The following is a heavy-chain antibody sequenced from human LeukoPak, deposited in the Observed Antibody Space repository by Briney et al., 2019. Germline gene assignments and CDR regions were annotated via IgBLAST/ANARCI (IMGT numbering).Heavy chain of an antibody. CDR1: GGSISSSSYY. V-gene: IGHV4-39*01. D-gene: IGHD3-10*01. CDR3: ARVGWFGELLPFQH. Sequence: SETLSLTCTVSGGSISSSSYYWGWIRQPPGKGLEWIGSIYYSGSTYYNPSLKSRVTISVDTPKNQFSLKLSSVTAADTAVYYCARVGWFGELLPFQHWGQGTLVTVSS. CDR2: IYYSGST. J-gene: IGHJ1*01.